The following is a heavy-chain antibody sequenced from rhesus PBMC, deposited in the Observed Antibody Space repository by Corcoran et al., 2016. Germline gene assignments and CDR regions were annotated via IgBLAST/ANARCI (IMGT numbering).Heavy chain of an antibody. CDR3: TTDVTATVRGLCDY. V-gene: IGHV3-16*02. CDR2: IKNKADGGTA. D-gene: IGHD5-12*01. J-gene: IGHJ4*01. CDR1: GFTFSNYW. Sequence: EVQLVESGGGLVQPGGSLRLSCAASGFTFSNYWLSWVRQATGKGLDRVGRIKNKADGGTAAYAESVKGKFTITRDDSKNTLYLQMNSLKTEDTAVYYCTTDVTATVRGLCDYWGQGGLVTVSS.